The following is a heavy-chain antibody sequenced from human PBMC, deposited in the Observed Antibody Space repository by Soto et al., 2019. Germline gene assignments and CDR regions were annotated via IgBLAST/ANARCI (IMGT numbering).Heavy chain of an antibody. D-gene: IGHD5-18*01. CDR3: ARLIDTAMVNPINGLFDP. V-gene: IGHV1-3*01. J-gene: IGHJ5*02. CDR2: INAGNGNT. Sequence: ASVKVSCKASGYTFTSYAMHWVRQAPGQRLEWMGWINAGNGNTKYSQKFQGRVTIARDTSASTAYMELSSLRSEDTAVYYCARLIDTAMVNPINGLFDPWGQGTLVTVSS. CDR1: GYTFTSYA.